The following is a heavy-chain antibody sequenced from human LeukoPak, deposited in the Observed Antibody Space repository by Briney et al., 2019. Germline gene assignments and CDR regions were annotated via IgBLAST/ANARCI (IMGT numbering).Heavy chain of an antibody. Sequence: NSSETLSLTCTVSGGSISSYYWSWIRQPPGKGLEWIGYIYTSGSTNYNPSLKSRVTISVDTSKNQFSLKLSSVTAADTAVYYCARIGVAGTFPNWFDPWGQGTLVTVSS. D-gene: IGHD6-19*01. CDR2: IYTSGST. CDR3: ARIGVAGTFPNWFDP. V-gene: IGHV4-4*09. CDR1: GGSISSYY. J-gene: IGHJ5*02.